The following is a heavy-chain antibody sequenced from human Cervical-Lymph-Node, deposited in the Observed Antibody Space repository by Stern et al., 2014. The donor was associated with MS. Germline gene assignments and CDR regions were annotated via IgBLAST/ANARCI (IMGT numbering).Heavy chain of an antibody. J-gene: IGHJ4*02. Sequence: QVQLLQPGPELKKPGASVKVSCKASGYTFTDYGIHWVRQAPAQGLEWMAWISGYNGNTNYAQKFQGRVTLTADTSTDTVYMEMRSLTFDDTAVYYCARDDLGGAFDYWGQGALVTVSS. CDR3: ARDDLGGAFDY. CDR2: ISGYNGNT. V-gene: IGHV1-18*04. CDR1: GYTFTDYG.